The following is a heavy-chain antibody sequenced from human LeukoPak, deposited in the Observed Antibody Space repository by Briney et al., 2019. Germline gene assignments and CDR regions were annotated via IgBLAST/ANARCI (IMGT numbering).Heavy chain of an antibody. CDR1: GGSNSSFY. Sequence: SDTLSLTCTVSGGSNSSFYWSWIRQPPGKGLEWLVYIYYSGSTNYKPSLKSRVTISVDTSKNQFSLKLSSVTAADTAVYYCARGSVPNYFDYWGQGTLVTVSS. D-gene: IGHD3-10*01. J-gene: IGHJ4*02. CDR3: ARGSVPNYFDY. CDR2: IYYSGST. V-gene: IGHV4-59*01.